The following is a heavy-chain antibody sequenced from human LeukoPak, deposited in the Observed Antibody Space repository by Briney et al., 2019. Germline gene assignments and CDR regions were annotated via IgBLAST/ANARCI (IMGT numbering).Heavy chain of an antibody. D-gene: IGHD6-13*01. Sequence: SETLSLTCTVSGGSISSYYWSWIRQPPGKGLEWIGYIYYSGSTNYNPSLRSRVTISVDTSKNQFSLKLSSVTAADTAVYYCARRGGSSWYFWFDPWGQGTLVTVSS. CDR2: IYYSGST. CDR1: GGSISSYY. V-gene: IGHV4-59*01. J-gene: IGHJ5*02. CDR3: ARRGGSSWYFWFDP.